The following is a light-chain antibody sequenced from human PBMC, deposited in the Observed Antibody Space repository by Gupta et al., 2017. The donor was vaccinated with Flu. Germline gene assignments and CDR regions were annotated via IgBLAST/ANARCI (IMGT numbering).Light chain of an antibody. CDR3: CSYAGSYTFV. J-gene: IGLJ2*01. CDR2: DVS. V-gene: IGLV2-11*01. Sequence: QSALTQPRSVSGSPGQSVTISCTGTGRDVGGYNYVSWYRQHPGEAPKLILSDVSKRPSGVPDRFSGSKSGNTASLTISGLQVDDEADYYCCSYAGSYTFVFGGGTQLTDL. CDR1: GRDVGGYNY.